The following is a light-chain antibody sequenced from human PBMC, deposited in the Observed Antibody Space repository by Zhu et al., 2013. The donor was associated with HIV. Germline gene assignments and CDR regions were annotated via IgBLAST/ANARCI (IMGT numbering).Light chain of an antibody. CDR1: QSVYSTY. J-gene: IGKJ4*01. V-gene: IGKV3-20*01. CDR3: LQYGTLPLT. Sequence: EIVLTQSPGTLSLSPGERGTLSCRASQSVYSTYLAWYQQKPGQAPRLLIFDMSTRATGIPDRFSGSGSGTDFALTISRPEPEDFAVYYRLQYGTLPLTFGGGTKVEIK. CDR2: DMS.